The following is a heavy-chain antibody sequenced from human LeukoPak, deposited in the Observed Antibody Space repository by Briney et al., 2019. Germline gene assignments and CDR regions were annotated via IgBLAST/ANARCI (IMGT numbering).Heavy chain of an antibody. CDR3: AKGGSGSSWYLDY. Sequence: GGSLRLSCAASGFTLSSSGMHWVRQAPGKGLEWVAVISYDGSNKYYADSVKGRFTISRDNSKNTLYLQMNSLRAEDTAVYYCAKGGSGSSWYLDYWGQGTLVTVSS. J-gene: IGHJ4*02. D-gene: IGHD6-13*01. V-gene: IGHV3-30*18. CDR1: GFTLSSSG. CDR2: ISYDGSNK.